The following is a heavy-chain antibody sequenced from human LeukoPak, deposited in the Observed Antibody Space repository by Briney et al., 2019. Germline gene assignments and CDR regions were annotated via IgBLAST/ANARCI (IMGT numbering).Heavy chain of an antibody. CDR3: ARVEVWFGELFPGHIDY. J-gene: IGHJ4*02. CDR1: GFTFSSYS. Sequence: GSLRLSCVASGFTFSSYSMNWVRPAPGKGLEWVSYISSSSSTIYYADSVKGRFTISRDNAKNSLYLQMNSLRAEDTAVYYCARVEVWFGELFPGHIDYWGQGTLVTVSS. D-gene: IGHD3-10*01. V-gene: IGHV3-48*04. CDR2: ISSSSSTI.